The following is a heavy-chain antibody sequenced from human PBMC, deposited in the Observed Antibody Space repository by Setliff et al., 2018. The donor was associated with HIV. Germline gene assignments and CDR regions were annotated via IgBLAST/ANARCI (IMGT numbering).Heavy chain of an antibody. D-gene: IGHD1-26*01. CDR2: MHNSGST. J-gene: IGHJ4*02. V-gene: IGHV4-39*07. CDR1: GDSISSSAYY. CDR3: AREGEILVGATAAYFDN. Sequence: PSETLSLTCTVSGDSISSSAYYWGWIRQPPGKGLEWIGSMHNSGSTYYNPSVKSRVTISVDTSKNQFSLKLSSVTAADTAVYYCAREGEILVGATAAYFDNWGQGTLVTVSA.